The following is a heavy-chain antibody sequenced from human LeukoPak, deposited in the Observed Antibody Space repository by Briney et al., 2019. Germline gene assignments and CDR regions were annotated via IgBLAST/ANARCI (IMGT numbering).Heavy chain of an antibody. Sequence: SETLSLTCTVSGGSVTSGNYYWNWIRQPAGKGLEWIGRIYTNGGASYNPSLKSPVTISIDASKNQFSLKLSSVTAADTAVYYCAREPPGYWGQGILVTVSS. CDR1: GGSVTSGNYY. J-gene: IGHJ4*02. CDR3: AREPPGY. V-gene: IGHV4-61*02. CDR2: IYTNGGA.